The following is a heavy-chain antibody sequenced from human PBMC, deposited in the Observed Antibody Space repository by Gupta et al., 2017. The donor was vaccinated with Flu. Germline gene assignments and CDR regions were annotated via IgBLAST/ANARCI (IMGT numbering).Heavy chain of an antibody. V-gene: IGHV3-23*01. J-gene: IGHJ6*03. Sequence: EKGLEWVSAISGSGGSTYYADSVKGRFTISRDNSKNTLYLQMNSLRAEDTAVYYCAKHRPTGLDYYYYYMDVWGKGTTVTVSS. D-gene: IGHD4-17*01. CDR2: ISGSGGST. CDR3: AKHRPTGLDYYYYYMDV.